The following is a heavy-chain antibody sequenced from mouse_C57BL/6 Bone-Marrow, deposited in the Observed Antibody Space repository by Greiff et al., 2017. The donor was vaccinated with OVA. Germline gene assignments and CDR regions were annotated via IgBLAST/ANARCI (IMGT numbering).Heavy chain of an antibody. CDR2: ISSGGSYT. J-gene: IGHJ4*01. Sequence: EVQLVESGGDLVKPGGSLTLSCAASGFTFSSYGMSWVRQTPDQRLEWVATISSGGSYTYYPDSVKGRFTISRDNTKNTLYLQMSSLKSEDTAMYYCARVDLYAMDYWGQGTSVTVSS. CDR1: GFTFSSYG. V-gene: IGHV5-6*01. CDR3: ARVDLYAMDY.